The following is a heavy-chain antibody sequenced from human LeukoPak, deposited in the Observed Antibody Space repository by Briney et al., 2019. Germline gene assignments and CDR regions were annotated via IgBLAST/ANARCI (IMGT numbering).Heavy chain of an antibody. J-gene: IGHJ4*02. Sequence: PSETLSLTCNVSGGSISNHYWSWIRQPAGKGLEWIGRVYTSGSTNYNPSLKSRVTMSIDTSKNQFSLRLSSVTAADTAVYYCARDRSSGWYVVDYWGQGTLVTVSS. CDR1: GGSISNHY. CDR3: ARDRSSGWYVVDY. V-gene: IGHV4-4*07. D-gene: IGHD6-19*01. CDR2: VYTSGST.